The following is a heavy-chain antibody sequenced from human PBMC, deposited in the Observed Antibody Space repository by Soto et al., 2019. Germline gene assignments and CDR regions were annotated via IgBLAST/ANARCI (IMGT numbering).Heavy chain of an antibody. D-gene: IGHD2-15*01. CDR2: IYPGDSDN. V-gene: IGHV5-51*01. J-gene: IGHJ3*02. Sequence: PGASLKISCKGSGYSFTSYWNGWVRQMPGKGLEWMGIIYPGDSDNRYSTSFQGQVTISANKSSSNAYLQWSSLQASDTAMYYCIRSSGSWRNDACDIWGQGRMVAVSS. CDR1: GYSFTSYW. CDR3: IRSSGSWRNDACDI.